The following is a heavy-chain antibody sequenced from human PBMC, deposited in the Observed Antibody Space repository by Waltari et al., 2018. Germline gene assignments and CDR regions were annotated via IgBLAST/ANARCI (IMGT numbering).Heavy chain of an antibody. CDR3: VRHDDGDYYDFWSGYYGFDY. D-gene: IGHD3-3*01. CDR2: IYYSGST. J-gene: IGHJ4*02. V-gene: IGHV4-39*07. Sequence: QLQLQESGPGLVKPSETLSLTCTVSGGSISSSSYYWGWIRQPPGKGLEWIGSIYYSGSTYYNRSLKSRVTISVDTSKNQFSLKLSSVTAADTAVYYCVRHDDGDYYDFWSGYYGFDYWGQGTLVTVSS. CDR1: GGSISSSSYY.